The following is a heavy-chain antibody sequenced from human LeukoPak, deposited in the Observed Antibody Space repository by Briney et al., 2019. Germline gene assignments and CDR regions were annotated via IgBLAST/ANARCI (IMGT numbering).Heavy chain of an antibody. V-gene: IGHV3-7*01. J-gene: IGHJ4*02. D-gene: IGHD6-6*01. CDR3: ARGGASRLVY. Sequence: GGSLRLSCAASGFTFSSYWMSWVRQAPGKGLEWVAKINADGSDKYYVDSVKGRFTISRDNAKNSLYLQMNSLRDEDTAVYYCARGGASRLVYWGQGTLVTVSS. CDR1: GFTFSSYW. CDR2: INADGSDK.